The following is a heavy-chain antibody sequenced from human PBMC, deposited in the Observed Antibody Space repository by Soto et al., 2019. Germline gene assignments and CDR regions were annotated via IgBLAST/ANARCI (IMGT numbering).Heavy chain of an antibody. CDR1: GFTFSSYP. V-gene: IGHV3-30-3*01. J-gene: IGHJ4*02. CDR2: ISYDGGNQ. D-gene: IGHD4-4*01. CDR3: ARGPVTQTSFIDH. Sequence: LRLSCEASGFTFSSYPMHWVRQAPGKGLEWVTVISYDGGNQYYADSVKGRFTISRDNSKDTLYLQMHSLRSDDTAVYFCARGPVTQTSFIDHWGQGTLVTVSS.